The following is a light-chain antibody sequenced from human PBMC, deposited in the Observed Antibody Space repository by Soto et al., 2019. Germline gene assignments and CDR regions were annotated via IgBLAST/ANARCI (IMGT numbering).Light chain of an antibody. CDR1: QSIATW. Sequence: EIQMTQSPSTLSASVGDRVTITCRASQSIATWLAWYQQKPGKAPKLLIYEAYNLVSGVPSRFSGSGSGKEFHLTLSSLQSDDCPTDYCQQYNWYNSYSWTFRQGTKVEIK. CDR2: EAY. J-gene: IGKJ1*01. V-gene: IGKV1-5*03. CDR3: QQYNWYNSYSWT.